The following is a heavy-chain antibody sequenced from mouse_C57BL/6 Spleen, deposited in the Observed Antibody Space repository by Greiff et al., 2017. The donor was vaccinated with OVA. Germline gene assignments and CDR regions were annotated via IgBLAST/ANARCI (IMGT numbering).Heavy chain of an antibody. V-gene: IGHV1-82*01. J-gene: IGHJ3*01. Sequence: QVQLKESGPELVKPGASVKISCKASGYAFSSSWMNWVKQRPGKGLEWIGRIYPGDGDTNYNGKFKGKATLTADKSSSTAYMQLSSLTAEDSAVYFCARSPFAYWGQGTLVTVSA. CDR2: IYPGDGDT. CDR3: ARSPFAY. CDR1: GYAFSSSW.